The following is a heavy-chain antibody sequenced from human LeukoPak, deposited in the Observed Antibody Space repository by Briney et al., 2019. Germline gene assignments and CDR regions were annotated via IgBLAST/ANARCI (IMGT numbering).Heavy chain of an antibody. V-gene: IGHV6-1*01. CDR2: TYYRSEWFH. CDR1: GDGVSSNSAA. Sequence: SQTLSLTCVISGDGVSSNSAAWNWNRQSPSRGLEWLGRTYYRSEWFHDYAVSVKSRMIINPDTSKNQFSLQLDSVTPEDTAIYYCVGGGTSVAGMDVWGQGTTVTVSS. D-gene: IGHD1-1*01. J-gene: IGHJ6*02. CDR3: VGGGTSVAGMDV.